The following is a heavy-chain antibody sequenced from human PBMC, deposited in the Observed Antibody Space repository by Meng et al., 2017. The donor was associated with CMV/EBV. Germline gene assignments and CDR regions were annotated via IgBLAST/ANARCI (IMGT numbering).Heavy chain of an antibody. CDR1: GGTFSSYA. V-gene: IGHV1-2*02. D-gene: IGHD6-19*01. J-gene: IGHJ4*02. Sequence: ASVKVSCKASGGTFSSYAISWVRQAPGQGLERMGWINPNSGGTNYAQKFQGRVTMTRDTSISTAYMELSRLRSDDTAVYYCARGGIAVAGTYDYWGQGTLVTVSS. CDR3: ARGGIAVAGTYDY. CDR2: INPNSGGT.